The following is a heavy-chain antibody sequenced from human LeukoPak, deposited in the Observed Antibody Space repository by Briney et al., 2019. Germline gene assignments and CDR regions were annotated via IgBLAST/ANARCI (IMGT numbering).Heavy chain of an antibody. CDR2: ISPSGGST. CDR1: GYTFTNYY. J-gene: IGHJ6*02. V-gene: IGHV1-46*01. CDR3: ARDPQITIFGVVNLYGMDV. Sequence: ASVEVSCKASGYTFTNYYMHWVRQAPGQGLEWMGIISPSGGSTSYAQKFQGRVTMTRDTSISAAYMELSRLRSDDTAVYYCARDPQITIFGVVNLYGMDVWGQGTTVTVSS. D-gene: IGHD3-3*01.